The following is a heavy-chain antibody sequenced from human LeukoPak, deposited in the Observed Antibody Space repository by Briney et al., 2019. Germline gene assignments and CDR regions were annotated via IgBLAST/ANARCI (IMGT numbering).Heavy chain of an antibody. Sequence: GGSLRLSCAASGFTFSDYYMFWIRQAPGKGLEWISYISNSGSIMYYADSVKGRFTISRDNGKNSLYLQMNSLRAEDTAVYYCARDALGSYDYWGQGTLVTVSS. CDR3: ARDALGSYDY. CDR2: ISNSGSIM. CDR1: GFTFSDYY. J-gene: IGHJ4*02. D-gene: IGHD3-10*01. V-gene: IGHV3-11*01.